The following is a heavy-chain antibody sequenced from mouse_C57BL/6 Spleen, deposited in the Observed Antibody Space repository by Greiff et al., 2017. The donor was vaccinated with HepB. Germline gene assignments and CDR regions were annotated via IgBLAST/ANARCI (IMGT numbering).Heavy chain of an antibody. D-gene: IGHD2-2*01. V-gene: IGHV1-80*01. J-gene: IGHJ4*01. Sequence: QVQLQQSGAELVKPGASVKISCKASGYAFSSYWMNWVKQRPGKGLEWIGQIYPGDGDTNYNGKFKGKATLTADKSSSTAYMQLSSLTSEDSAVYFCAREGTGYPYYAMDYWGQGTSVTVSS. CDR3: AREGTGYPYYAMDY. CDR1: GYAFSSYW. CDR2: IYPGDGDT.